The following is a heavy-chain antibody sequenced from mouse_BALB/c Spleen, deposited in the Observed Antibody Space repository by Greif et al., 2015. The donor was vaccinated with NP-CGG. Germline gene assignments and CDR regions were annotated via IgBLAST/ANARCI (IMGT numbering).Heavy chain of an antibody. J-gene: IGHJ2*01. D-gene: IGHD2-3*01. Sequence: VQLQQSGAELVRPGALVKLSCKASGFSIKDYYMHWVKQRPEQGLEWIGWIDPENGNTIYDPKFQGKVSITADTSSNTAYLQLSSLTSEDTAVYYCAKFGYYGGYWGQGTTLTVSS. V-gene: IGHV14-1*02. CDR2: IDPENGNT. CDR3: AKFGYYGGY. CDR1: GFSIKDYY.